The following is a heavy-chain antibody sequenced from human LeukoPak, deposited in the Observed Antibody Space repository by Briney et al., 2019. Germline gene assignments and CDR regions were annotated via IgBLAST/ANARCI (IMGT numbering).Heavy chain of an antibody. CDR3: ARDLRAAAGDNWFDP. D-gene: IGHD6-13*01. CDR1: GYTFTSYD. V-gene: IGHV1-8*01. CDR2: MNPNSGNT. J-gene: IGHJ5*02. Sequence: ASVKVSCKASGYTFTSYDINWVRQATGQGLEWMGWMNPNSGNTGYAQKFQGRVTMTRNTSISTAYMELSSLRSEDTAVYYCARDLRAAAGDNWFDPWGQGTLVTVSS.